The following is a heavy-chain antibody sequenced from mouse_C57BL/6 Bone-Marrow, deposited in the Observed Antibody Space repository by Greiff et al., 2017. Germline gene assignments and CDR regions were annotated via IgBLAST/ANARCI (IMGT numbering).Heavy chain of an antibody. CDR1: GFNIKDDY. J-gene: IGHJ3*01. V-gene: IGHV14-4*01. CDR2: IDPENGDT. Sequence: EVQLQQSGAELVRPGASVKLSCTASGFNIKDDYMHWVKQRPEQGLEWIGWIDPENGDTEYASKFQGKATITADTSSNTAYLQLSSLTSEDTAVYYCTTFQLKPWFAYGGQGTRVTVSA. D-gene: IGHD3-2*02. CDR3: TTFQLKPWFAY.